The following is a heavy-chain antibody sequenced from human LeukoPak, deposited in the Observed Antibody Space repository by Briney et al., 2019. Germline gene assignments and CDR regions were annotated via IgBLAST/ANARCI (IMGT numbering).Heavy chain of an antibody. CDR2: MNPKNGGT. CDR1: GYTFTGNY. Sequence: GASVKVSRKASGYTFTGNYIHWLRQAPGQGLEWIGWMNPKNGGTNYALKFQGRVTMTGDTSINTAYLNLSGLKSDDSALYYCTRALAFWGQGTLVTVSS. V-gene: IGHV1-2*02. J-gene: IGHJ4*02. CDR3: TRALAF.